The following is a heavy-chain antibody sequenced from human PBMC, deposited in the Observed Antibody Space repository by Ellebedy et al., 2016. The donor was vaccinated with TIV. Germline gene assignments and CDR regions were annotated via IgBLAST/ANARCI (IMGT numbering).Heavy chain of an antibody. Sequence: MPSETLSLTCAVYGGSFSGYYWSWIRQPPGKGLEWIGDIIHFGNTNYSPSLKSRVTISLDTSKREFSLKLSSVTAADTAVYYCVPRMVVAFEYWGQGTLVTVSS. CDR3: VPRMVVAFEY. J-gene: IGHJ4*02. D-gene: IGHD2-21*01. V-gene: IGHV4-34*12. CDR1: GGSFSGYY. CDR2: IIHFGNT.